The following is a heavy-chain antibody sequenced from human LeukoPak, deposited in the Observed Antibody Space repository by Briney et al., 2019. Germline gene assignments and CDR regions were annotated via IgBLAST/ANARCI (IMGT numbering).Heavy chain of an antibody. J-gene: IGHJ4*02. Sequence: GRSLRLSCAASGFTFSSYAMHWVRQAPGKGLEWVAVISYDGSNKYYADSVKGRFTISRDNSKNTLYLQMNSLRAEDTAVYYCAKALRITMIVVALDYWGQGTLVTVSS. CDR1: GFTFSSYA. CDR2: ISYDGSNK. D-gene: IGHD3-22*01. CDR3: AKALRITMIVVALDY. V-gene: IGHV3-30*18.